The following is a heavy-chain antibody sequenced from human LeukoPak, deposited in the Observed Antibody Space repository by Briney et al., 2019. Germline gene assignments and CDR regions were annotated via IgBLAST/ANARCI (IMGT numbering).Heavy chain of an antibody. D-gene: IGHD3-22*01. CDR2: IKQDGSEK. CDR3: ARDGYYYDSSGYYYIDY. J-gene: IGHJ4*02. V-gene: IGHV3-7*01. Sequence: GGSLRLSCAASGFTFSSYWMSWVRQAPGKGLEWVANIKQDGSEKYYVDSVKGRFTISRDNVKNSLYLQMNSLRAEDTAVYYCARDGYYYDSSGYYYIDYWGQGTLVTVSS. CDR1: GFTFSSYW.